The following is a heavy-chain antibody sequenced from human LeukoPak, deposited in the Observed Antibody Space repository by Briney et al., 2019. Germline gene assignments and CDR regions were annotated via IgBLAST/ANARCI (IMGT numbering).Heavy chain of an antibody. CDR3: ARGPNGDGDNPPGCDY. D-gene: IGHD5-24*01. CDR1: GGSFSGYY. J-gene: IGHJ4*02. CDR2: INHSGST. V-gene: IGHV4-34*01. Sequence: PSETLSLTCAVYGGSFSGYYWSWIRQPPGKGLEWIGEINHSGSTNYNPSLKSRVTISVDTSKNQFSLKLSSVTAADTAVYYCARGPNGDGDNPPGCDYWGQGTLVTVSS.